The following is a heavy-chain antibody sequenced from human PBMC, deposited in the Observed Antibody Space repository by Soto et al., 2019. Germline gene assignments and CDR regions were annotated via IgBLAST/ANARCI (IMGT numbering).Heavy chain of an antibody. V-gene: IGHV3-21*01. CDR1: GLTFSRYS. CDR3: VRDSGDVVPAAAEY. D-gene: IGHD6-13*01. CDR2: ISPSSSYI. J-gene: IGHJ4*02. Sequence: EVQLVESGGGMVKPGGSLRLSCAASGLTFSRYSMNWVRQAPGRGLKWVASISPSSSYISYADSLKGRFTIPRDNAGNSLYLQMSSLTAEDTAVYYCVRDSGDVVPAAAEYWGQGTLVTVSS.